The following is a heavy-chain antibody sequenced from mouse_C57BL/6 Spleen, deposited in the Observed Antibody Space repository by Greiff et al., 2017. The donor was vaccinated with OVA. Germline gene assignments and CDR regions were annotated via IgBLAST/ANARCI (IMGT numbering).Heavy chain of an antibody. CDR2: ISYDGSN. D-gene: IGHD1-1*01. Sequence: EVKLQESGPGLVKPSQSLSLTCSVTGYSITSGYYWNWIRQFPGNKLEWMGYISYDGSNNYNPSLKNRISITRDTSKNQCFLKLNSVTTEDTATYYCARRAPYYYGYYFDYWGQGTTLTVSS. V-gene: IGHV3-6*01. CDR1: GYSITSGYY. J-gene: IGHJ2*01. CDR3: ARRAPYYYGYYFDY.